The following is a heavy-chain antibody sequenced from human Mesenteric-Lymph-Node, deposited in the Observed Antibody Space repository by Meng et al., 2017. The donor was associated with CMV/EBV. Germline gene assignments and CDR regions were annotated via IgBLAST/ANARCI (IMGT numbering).Heavy chain of an antibody. CDR3: ARVLNLYYFDY. Sequence: SETLSLTCTVSGGSVSSGSHYWSWVRQPPGRGLEWIGYAYYSGGTNYNPSLKSRLTISVDTSTNQFSLKLSSVTAADTAVYYCARVLNLYYFDYWGQGTLVTVSS. CDR1: GGSVSSGSHY. CDR2: AYYSGGT. J-gene: IGHJ4*02. V-gene: IGHV4-61*01.